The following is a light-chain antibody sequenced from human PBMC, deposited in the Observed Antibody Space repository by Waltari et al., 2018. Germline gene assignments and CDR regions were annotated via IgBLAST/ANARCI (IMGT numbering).Light chain of an antibody. CDR1: QSVSGN. CDR3: HQYDHWPTFT. J-gene: IGKJ2*01. CDR2: GAS. Sequence: EIVMTQSPATLSVSPGEGVTLPCRASQSVSGNLAWYQQIPGQAPRLLIYGASTRATGIPARFSGSGSGTEFTLTISSLQSEDFAVYYCHQYDHWPTFTFGQGTKLEI. V-gene: IGKV3-15*01.